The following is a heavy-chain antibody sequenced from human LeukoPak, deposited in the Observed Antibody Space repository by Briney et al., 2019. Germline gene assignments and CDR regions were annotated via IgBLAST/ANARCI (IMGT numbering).Heavy chain of an antibody. J-gene: IGHJ4*02. Sequence: GGSLRLSCAASGFTFSDYYMSWIRQAPGKGLEWVSYISSSGSTIYYADSVKGRFTISRDNAKNSLYLQMNSLRAEDTAVYYCARDHADDFWSGYFDHFDYWGQGTLVTVSS. D-gene: IGHD3-3*01. CDR2: ISSSGSTI. CDR3: ARDHADDFWSGYFDHFDY. CDR1: GFTFSDYY. V-gene: IGHV3-11*04.